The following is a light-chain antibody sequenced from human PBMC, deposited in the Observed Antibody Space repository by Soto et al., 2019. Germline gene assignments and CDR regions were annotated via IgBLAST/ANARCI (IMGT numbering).Light chain of an antibody. CDR2: DAS. V-gene: IGKV1-5*01. CDR3: QHYNSYSEA. J-gene: IGKJ1*01. Sequence: DIQMTQSPSTLSASVGDRVTITFRASQSISSWLAWYQHKPGKAPKFLIYDASSLESGVPSRFSGSGSGTEFTLTISSLQPDDFATYYCQHYNSYSEAFGQGTKVDIK. CDR1: QSISSW.